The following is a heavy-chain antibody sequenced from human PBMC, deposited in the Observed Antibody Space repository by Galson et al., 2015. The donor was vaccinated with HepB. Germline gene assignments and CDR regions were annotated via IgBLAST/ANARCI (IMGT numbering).Heavy chain of an antibody. Sequence: QSGAEVKKPGESLRISCKGSGYSFTSYWISWVRQMPGKGLEWMGRIDPSDSYTNYSPSFQGHVTISADKPISTAYLQWSSLKASDTAMYYCASLPVGYSYGYGSVLGYWGQGTLVTVSS. CDR2: IDPSDSYT. V-gene: IGHV5-10-1*01. D-gene: IGHD5-18*01. J-gene: IGHJ4*02. CDR1: GYSFTSYW. CDR3: ASLPVGYSYGYGSVLGY.